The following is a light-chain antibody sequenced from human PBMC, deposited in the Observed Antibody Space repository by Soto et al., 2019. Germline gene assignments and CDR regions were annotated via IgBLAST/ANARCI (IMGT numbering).Light chain of an antibody. CDR1: QDISNH. V-gene: IGKV1-33*01. CDR3: QQYDNFPPIT. J-gene: IGKJ5*01. Sequence: DIQMTQSPSSLCSSVGDIVTITFHASQDISNHLNWYQQKPGKAPELLMFDASNVEPGVPSRFSGSGSGTDFTLTISSLQPEDVATYFCQQYDNFPPITFGQGTRLEIK. CDR2: DAS.